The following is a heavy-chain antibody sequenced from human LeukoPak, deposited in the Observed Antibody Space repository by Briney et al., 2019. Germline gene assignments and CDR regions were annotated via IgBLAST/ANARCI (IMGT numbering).Heavy chain of an antibody. CDR2: IYYSGST. CDR1: GGSISSSSYY. Sequence: SETLSLTCTVSGGSISSSSYYWGWIRQPPGKGLEWIGSIYYSGSTNYNPSLKSRVTISVDTSKNQFSLKLSSVTAADTAVYYCARGRSRGDAFDIWGQGTMVTVSS. CDR3: ARGRSRGDAFDI. D-gene: IGHD3-10*01. V-gene: IGHV4-39*07. J-gene: IGHJ3*02.